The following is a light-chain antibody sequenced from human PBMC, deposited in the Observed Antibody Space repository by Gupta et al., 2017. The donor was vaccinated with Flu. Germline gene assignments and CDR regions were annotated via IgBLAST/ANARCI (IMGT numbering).Light chain of an antibody. CDR2: DVT. Sequence: QSALTQPRSVSGSPGQSVTISCTGTSSDVGKYDYVSWYQQHPGRAPKVIIHDVTKRPSGVPDRFSGSKSGSTASLTISGLQAADEAVYYCCSYAGYYNLLFGGGTKWTVL. CDR1: SSDVGKYDY. CDR3: CSYAGYYNLL. V-gene: IGLV2-11*01. J-gene: IGLJ2*01.